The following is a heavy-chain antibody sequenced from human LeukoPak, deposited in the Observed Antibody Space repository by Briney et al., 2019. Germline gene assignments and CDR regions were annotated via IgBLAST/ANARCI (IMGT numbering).Heavy chain of an antibody. V-gene: IGHV4-34*01. CDR1: GGSFSGYY. J-gene: IGHJ4*02. D-gene: IGHD3-10*01. CDR3: ARDRLYSGFDY. Sequence: SETLSLTCAVYGGSFSGYYWSWIRQPPGKGLEWIGEINHSGSTNYNPSLKSRVTISVDTSKNQFSLKLSSVTAADTAVYYCARDRLYSGFDYWGQGTLVTVSS. CDR2: INHSGST.